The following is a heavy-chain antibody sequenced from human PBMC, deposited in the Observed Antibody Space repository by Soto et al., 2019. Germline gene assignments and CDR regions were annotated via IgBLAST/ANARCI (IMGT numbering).Heavy chain of an antibody. Sequence: GASVKVSCKASGGTFSSYAISWVRQAPGQGLEWMGGIIPIFGTADYAQKFQGRVAITADESTSTAYMELSSLRSEDTAVYYCASPAGDGYPYGMDVWGQGTTVNVSS. J-gene: IGHJ6*02. CDR2: IIPIFGTA. CDR3: ASPAGDGYPYGMDV. D-gene: IGHD5-12*01. V-gene: IGHV1-69*13. CDR1: GGTFSSYA.